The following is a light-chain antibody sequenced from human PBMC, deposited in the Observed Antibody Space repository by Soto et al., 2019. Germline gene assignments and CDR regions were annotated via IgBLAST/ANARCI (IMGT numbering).Light chain of an antibody. CDR3: QQYDSYMYT. CDR2: KAS. V-gene: IGKV1-5*03. Sequence: DIQMTQSPSTLSASVGDRVTITCRASQSISSWLAWYQQKPGKAPKLLIYKASNLESGVPLRFSGSGSGTEFTLTISSLQPDDFAPYYCQQYDSYMYTFGQGTKLEIK. J-gene: IGKJ2*01. CDR1: QSISSW.